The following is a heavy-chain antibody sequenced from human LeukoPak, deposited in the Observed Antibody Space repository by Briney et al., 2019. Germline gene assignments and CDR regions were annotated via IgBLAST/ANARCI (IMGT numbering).Heavy chain of an antibody. CDR2: INPNSGGT. J-gene: IGHJ4*02. V-gene: IGHV1-2*02. CDR3: ARGRSSSGNN. CDR1: GYTFTGYY. Sequence: ASVQVSCQASGYTFTGYYMHWLRQAPGQGLEWMGWINPNSGGTNYAQKFQGRVTMTRDTSISTAYMELSRLRSDDTAVYYCARGRSSSGNNWGQGTLVTVSS. D-gene: IGHD6-13*01.